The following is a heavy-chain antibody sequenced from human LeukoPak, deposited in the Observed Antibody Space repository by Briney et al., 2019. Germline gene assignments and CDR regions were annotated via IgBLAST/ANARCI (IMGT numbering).Heavy chain of an antibody. V-gene: IGHV1-69*06. CDR1: GYTFTGYY. CDR2: IIPIFGTA. D-gene: IGHD5-12*01. J-gene: IGHJ4*02. CDR3: ARDTSDYDLNY. Sequence: SVKVSCKSSGYTFTGYYMHWVRPAPGQGLEWMGGIIPIFGTANYAQKFQGRVTITADKSTSTVYMELSSLRSEDTAVYYCARDTSDYDLNYWGQGTLVTVSS.